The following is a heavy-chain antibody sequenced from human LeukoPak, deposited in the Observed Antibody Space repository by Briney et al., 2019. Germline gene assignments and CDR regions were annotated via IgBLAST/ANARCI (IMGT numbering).Heavy chain of an antibody. J-gene: IGHJ6*02. Sequence: GGSLRLSCAVSGFTVSSNFMTWVRQAPGKGLEWVSVIYSGGNTYYADSVKGRFTFSRDNSKNTLYLQMNSLRAEDTAVYYCARDMTYYYGMDVWGQGTTVTVSS. CDR3: ARDMTYYYGMDV. CDR2: IYSGGNT. CDR1: GFTVSSNF. V-gene: IGHV3-53*01. D-gene: IGHD3-16*01.